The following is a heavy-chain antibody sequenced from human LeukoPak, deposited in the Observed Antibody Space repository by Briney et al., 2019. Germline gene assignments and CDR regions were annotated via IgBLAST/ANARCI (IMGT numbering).Heavy chain of an antibody. Sequence: GGSLRLSCAASGFTFSDYNMRWIRQAPGKGLEWVSSISRSGSTIYYADSVKGRFTISRDNAKNSLYLQMNSLRAEDTAVYYCAELGITMIAGVWGKGTTVTISS. CDR2: ISRSGSTI. V-gene: IGHV3-11*04. D-gene: IGHD3-22*01. CDR1: GFTFSDYN. J-gene: IGHJ6*04. CDR3: AELGITMIAGV.